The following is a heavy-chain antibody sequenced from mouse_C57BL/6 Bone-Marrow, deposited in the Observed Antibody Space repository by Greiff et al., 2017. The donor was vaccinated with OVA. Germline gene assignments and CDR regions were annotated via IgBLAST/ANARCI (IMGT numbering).Heavy chain of an antibody. Sequence: VQLQQSGPELVKPGASVKISCKASGYTFTDYYMNWVKQSHGKSLEWIGDINPNNGGTSYNQKFKGKATLTVDKSSSTAYMELRSLTSEDSAVYYCARGSSGYEFAYWGQGTLVTVSA. CDR1: GYTFTDYY. CDR3: ARGSSGYEFAY. V-gene: IGHV1-26*01. CDR2: INPNNGGT. D-gene: IGHD3-2*02. J-gene: IGHJ3*01.